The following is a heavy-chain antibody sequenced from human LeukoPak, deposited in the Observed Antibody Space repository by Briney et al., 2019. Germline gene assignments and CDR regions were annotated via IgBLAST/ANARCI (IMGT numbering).Heavy chain of an antibody. J-gene: IGHJ6*03. D-gene: IGHD1-1*01. Sequence: PSQTLSLTCTVSGGSISSGSYYWNWIRQPAGKGLEWIGRIYTSGSTDYNPSLKSRVTISVDTSKNQFSLKLRSVTAADTAVYFCARATMAGTYMDVWGKGTTVTVSS. CDR2: IYTSGST. CDR1: GGSISSGSYY. CDR3: ARATMAGTYMDV. V-gene: IGHV4-61*02.